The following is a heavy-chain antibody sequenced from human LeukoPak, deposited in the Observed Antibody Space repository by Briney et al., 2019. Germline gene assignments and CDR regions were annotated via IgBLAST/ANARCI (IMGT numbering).Heavy chain of an antibody. Sequence: PGKSLRLSCAASGFTFFSYGMHWVRQAPGKGLEWVAGISYDGSNKYYVDSVKGRFTISRDNSKSTLYLEMISLRIEDTAVYYCAKGPVSGSRSPLDYWGQGTLVTVSS. J-gene: IGHJ4*02. CDR3: AKGPVSGSRSPLDY. D-gene: IGHD1-26*01. CDR2: ISYDGSNK. V-gene: IGHV3-30*18. CDR1: GFTFFSYG.